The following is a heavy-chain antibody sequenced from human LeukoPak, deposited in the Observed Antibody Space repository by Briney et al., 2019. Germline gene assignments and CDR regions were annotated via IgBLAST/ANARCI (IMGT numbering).Heavy chain of an antibody. CDR2: ISGSGGST. Sequence: PGGSLRLSCAASGFPFDDYAMLWVRQAPGKGLEWVSAISGSGGSTYYADSVKGRFTISRDNSKNTLYLQMNSLRAEDTAVYYCAKYWTTVASPRFDYWGQGTLVTVSS. CDR1: GFPFDDYA. CDR3: AKYWTTVASPRFDY. J-gene: IGHJ4*02. V-gene: IGHV3-23*01. D-gene: IGHD4-23*01.